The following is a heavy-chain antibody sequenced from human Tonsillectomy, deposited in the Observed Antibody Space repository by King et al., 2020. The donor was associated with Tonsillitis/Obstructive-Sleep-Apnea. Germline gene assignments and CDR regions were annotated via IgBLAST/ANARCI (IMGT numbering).Heavy chain of an antibody. Sequence: TLKESGPTLVKPTQTLTLTCTFSGFSLSTSGVGVGWIRHPPGKALEWLALIFCDDDKRYSPSLKSRRTITKETSKNQVVLTMTNMDPVDTATYYCAHRVGAKYFQNWGQGTLITVSS. CDR2: IFCDDDK. V-gene: IGHV2-5*02. D-gene: IGHD3-3*01. CDR3: AHRVGAKYFQN. J-gene: IGHJ1*01. CDR1: GFSLSTSGVG.